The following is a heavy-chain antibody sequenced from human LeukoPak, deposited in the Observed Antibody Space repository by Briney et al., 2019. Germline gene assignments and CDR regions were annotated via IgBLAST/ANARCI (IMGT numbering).Heavy chain of an antibody. CDR2: LYNDAFDSAT. V-gene: IGHV3-53*01. D-gene: IGHD1-26*01. J-gene: IGHJ4*02. Sequence: PGWSLRLYWVGAGFTVSSSFMSWVRHPTGKGLEWLSTLYNDAFDSATHYADSVKGRFTISRDNSQNTLYLQMNSLRAEDTAMYYCAREIGGGLHYFHSWGQGTPVTVSS. CDR3: AREIGGGLHYFHS. CDR1: GFTVSSSF.